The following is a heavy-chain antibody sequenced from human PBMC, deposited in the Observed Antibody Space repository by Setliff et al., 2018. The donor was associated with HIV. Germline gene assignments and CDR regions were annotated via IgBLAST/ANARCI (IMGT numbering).Heavy chain of an antibody. Sequence: GGSLRLSCAASGFTFSTYAMHWVRQAPGKGLEHVSAISNTGGNTYYADSVKGRFTISRDNSKNTLYLQMGSLRAEDMAVYYCARVAAGHCSSGTCYFAYWARERWSPSPQ. CDR2: ISNTGGNT. CDR3: ARVAAGHCSSGTCYFAY. V-gene: IGHV3-64*02. CDR1: GFTFSTYA. D-gene: IGHD2-15*01. J-gene: IGHJ4*02.